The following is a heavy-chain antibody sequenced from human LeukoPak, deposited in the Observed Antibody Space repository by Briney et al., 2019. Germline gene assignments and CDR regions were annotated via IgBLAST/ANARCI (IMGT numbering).Heavy chain of an antibody. J-gene: IGHJ4*02. CDR3: ARGRFRGRVGATLTHY. Sequence: ASVKVSCKASGYIFTSYDINWVRQATGQGLEWMGWMNPNSGNTGYAQKFQGRVTMTRNTSISTAYMELSSLRSEDTAVYYCARGRFRGRVGATLTHYWGQGTLVTVSS. CDR1: GYIFTSYD. V-gene: IGHV1-8*01. D-gene: IGHD1-26*01. CDR2: MNPNSGNT.